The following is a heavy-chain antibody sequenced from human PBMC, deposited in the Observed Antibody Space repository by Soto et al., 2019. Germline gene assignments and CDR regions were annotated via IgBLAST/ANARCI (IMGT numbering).Heavy chain of an antibody. CDR3: VRGSINGSFWPD. D-gene: IGHD3-10*01. Sequence: SETLSLTCAVYGGSIITTNWWSWVRQSPGEGLEWIGEIFHSGSTNYNPSLKSRVTISIDKSKNQFSLTLRAVTAADTALYYCVRGSINGSFWPDWGQGTLVTVSS. V-gene: IGHV4-4*02. J-gene: IGHJ4*02. CDR2: IFHSGST. CDR1: GGSIITTNW.